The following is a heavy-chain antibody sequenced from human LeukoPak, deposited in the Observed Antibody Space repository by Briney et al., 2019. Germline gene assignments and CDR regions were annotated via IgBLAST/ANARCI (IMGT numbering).Heavy chain of an antibody. CDR3: AGLPLGYCSGGSCYGSDY. CDR1: GGSFSGYY. V-gene: IGHV4-34*09. D-gene: IGHD2-15*01. Sequence: PSETLSLTCAVYGGSFSGYYWSWIRQPPGKGLEWIGEINHSGSTNYNPSLKSRVTISVDTSKNQFSLKLSSVTAADTAVYYCAGLPLGYCSGGSCYGSDYWGQGTLVTVSS. J-gene: IGHJ4*02. CDR2: INHSGST.